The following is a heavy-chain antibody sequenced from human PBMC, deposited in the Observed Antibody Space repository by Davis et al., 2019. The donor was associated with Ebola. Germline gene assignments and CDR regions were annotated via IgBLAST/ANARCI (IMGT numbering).Heavy chain of an antibody. CDR1: GFTFSNYA. J-gene: IGHJ2*01. D-gene: IGHD7-27*01. CDR2: IFRGGADT. Sequence: GESLKISCGASGFTFSNYAMSWVRQAPGKGLDWVSAIFRGGADTYYADSVKGRFTISRDSSKNTLYLQMKSLRAEDTAVYYCARDIGPTGDGHFDFWGRGTLVTVSS. V-gene: IGHV3-23*01. CDR3: ARDIGPTGDGHFDF.